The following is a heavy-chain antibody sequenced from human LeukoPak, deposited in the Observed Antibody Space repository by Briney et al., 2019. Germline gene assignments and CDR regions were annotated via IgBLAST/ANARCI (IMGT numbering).Heavy chain of an antibody. CDR1: GFTFSSYW. J-gene: IGHJ4*02. D-gene: IGHD1-26*01. CDR3: ARTSGSYPINDVDY. CDR2: IKQDGSEK. Sequence: GGSLRLSCAASGFTFSSYWMSWVRQAPGKGLEWVANIKQDGSEKYYADSVKGRFTISRDNSRNTLYLQMNTLRAEDTAVYYCARTSGSYPINDVDYWGQGTLVTVSS. V-gene: IGHV3-7*01.